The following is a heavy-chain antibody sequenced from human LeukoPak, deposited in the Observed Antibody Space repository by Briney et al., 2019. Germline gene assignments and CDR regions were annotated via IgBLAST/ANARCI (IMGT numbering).Heavy chain of an antibody. CDR1: GGSIRSTNW. V-gene: IGHV4-4*02. D-gene: IGHD3-16*01. CDR3: ARQSLRRPSFDY. J-gene: IGHJ4*02. CDR2: IYHSGST. Sequence: PSDTLSLTYAVSGGSIRSTNWWSWVRQPPGKGLECIGEIYHSGSTNYNPSLKSRVTISVDKSKNQFSLKLSSVTAADTAVYYCARQSLRRPSFDYWGQGTLVTVSS.